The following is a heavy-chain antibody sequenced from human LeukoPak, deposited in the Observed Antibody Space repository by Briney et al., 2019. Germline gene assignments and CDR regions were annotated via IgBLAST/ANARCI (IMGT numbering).Heavy chain of an antibody. CDR1: GYTFTSYY. CDR3: ARGSSYRFDY. Sequence: ASVKVSCKASGYTFTSYYMHWVRQAPGQGLEWMGIINPSGGSTSYAQKFQGRVTMTRDTSISTAYMELSRLRSDDTAVYYCARGSSYRFDYWGQGTLVTVSS. J-gene: IGHJ4*02. D-gene: IGHD5-18*01. CDR2: INPSGGST. V-gene: IGHV1-46*01.